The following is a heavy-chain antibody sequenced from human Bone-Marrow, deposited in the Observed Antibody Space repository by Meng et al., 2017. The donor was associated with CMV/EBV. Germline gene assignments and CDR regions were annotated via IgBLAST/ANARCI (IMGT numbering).Heavy chain of an antibody. D-gene: IGHD4/OR15-4a*01. CDR1: GFTLNTFE. CDR2: ITSSGRTI. Sequence: GESLKISCSASGFTLNTFEMHWVRQAPGKGLEWLSYITSSGRTIYYADSVKGRFTISRDNAKNSLYLQMNSLRAEDTAVYYCARDQVRAFDIWGQGTMVTVSS. J-gene: IGHJ3*02. CDR3: ARDQVRAFDI. V-gene: IGHV3-48*03.